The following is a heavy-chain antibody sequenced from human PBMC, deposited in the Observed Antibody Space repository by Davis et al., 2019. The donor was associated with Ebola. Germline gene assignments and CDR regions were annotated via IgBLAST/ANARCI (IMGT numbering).Heavy chain of an antibody. Sequence: PGGSLRLSCAASGFTFSNYAMSWVRQPPGEALEWVSAITNGGTNTYYADSVKGRFTISRDNSRNILYLQMDGLRAEDTAVYYCAKFPIATFGTWYFDYWGQGTLVTVSS. CDR3: AKFPIATFGTWYFDY. J-gene: IGHJ4*02. CDR2: ITNGGTNT. V-gene: IGHV3-23*01. D-gene: IGHD3-16*01. CDR1: GFTFSNYA.